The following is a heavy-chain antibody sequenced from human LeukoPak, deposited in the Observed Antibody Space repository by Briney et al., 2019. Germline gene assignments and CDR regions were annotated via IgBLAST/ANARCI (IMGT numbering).Heavy chain of an antibody. CDR3: ARKLRYFDWLLFDY. V-gene: IGHV4-34*01. CDR2: INHSGST. D-gene: IGHD3-9*01. J-gene: IGHJ4*02. CDR1: GGSFSGYY. Sequence: SETLSLTCAVYGGSFSGYYWSWIRQPPGKGLEWIGEINHSGSTNYNPSLKSRVTISVDTSKNQFSLKLSSVTAADTAVYYYARKLRYFDWLLFDYWGQGTLVTVSS.